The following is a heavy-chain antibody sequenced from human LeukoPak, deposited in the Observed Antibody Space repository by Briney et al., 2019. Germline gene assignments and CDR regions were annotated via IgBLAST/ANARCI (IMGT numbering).Heavy chain of an antibody. J-gene: IGHJ5*02. Sequence: PGGSLRLSCAASGFTFSSYDIHWVRQAPGKGLEWVAFIRYDGNDKYYADSVKGRFTISRDNSKNTLYLQMNSLRPEDTVVYYCASPVGDPIPWGQGTLVTVSS. CDR3: ASPVGDPIP. V-gene: IGHV3-30*02. D-gene: IGHD1-26*01. CDR2: IRYDGNDK. CDR1: GFTFSSYD.